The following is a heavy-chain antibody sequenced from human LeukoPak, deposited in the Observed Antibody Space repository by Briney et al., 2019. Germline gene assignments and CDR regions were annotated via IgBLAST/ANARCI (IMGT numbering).Heavy chain of an antibody. Sequence: QSGGSLRLSCAASGFTFSSYGMHWVRQAPGKGLEWVSAISGSGGSTYYADSVKGRFTISRDNSKNTLYLQMNGLRAEDTAVYYCAKEGMATPPDYYYMDVWGKGTTVTISS. V-gene: IGHV3-23*01. CDR3: AKEGMATPPDYYYMDV. CDR1: GFTFSSYG. D-gene: IGHD5-24*01. CDR2: ISGSGGST. J-gene: IGHJ6*03.